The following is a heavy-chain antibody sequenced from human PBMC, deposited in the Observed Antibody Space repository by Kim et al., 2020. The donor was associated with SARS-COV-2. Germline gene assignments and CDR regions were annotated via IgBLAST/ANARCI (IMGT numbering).Heavy chain of an antibody. CDR1: GGSFSGYY. CDR3: ARGLGSSWYGAYYFDY. Sequence: SETLSLTCAVYGGSFSGYYWSWIRQPPGKGLEWIGEINHSGSTNYNPSLKSRVTISVDTSKNQFSLKLSSVTAADTAVYYCARGLGSSWYGAYYFDYWGQGTLVTVSS. J-gene: IGHJ4*02. D-gene: IGHD6-13*01. V-gene: IGHV4-34*01. CDR2: INHSGST.